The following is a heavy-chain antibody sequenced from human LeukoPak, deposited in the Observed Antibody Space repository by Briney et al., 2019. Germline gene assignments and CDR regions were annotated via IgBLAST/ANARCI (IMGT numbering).Heavy chain of an antibody. D-gene: IGHD3-10*01. Sequence: ASVKVSCKVSGYTLTELSMHWVRQAPGKGLEWMGGFDPEDGETIYAQKFQGRVTMTEDTSTDTAYMELSSLRSEDTAVYYCASTPYYHGSGSYPFDYWGQGTLVTVSS. CDR2: FDPEDGET. CDR1: GYTLTELS. V-gene: IGHV1-24*01. CDR3: ASTPYYHGSGSYPFDY. J-gene: IGHJ4*02.